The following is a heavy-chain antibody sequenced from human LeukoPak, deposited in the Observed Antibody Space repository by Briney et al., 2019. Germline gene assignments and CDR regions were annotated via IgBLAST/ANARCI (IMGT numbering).Heavy chain of an antibody. CDR2: IYSGGST. J-gene: IGHJ4*02. CDR3: ARLENIVGAPYFDY. V-gene: IGHV3-53*01. D-gene: IGHD1-26*01. CDR1: GFTVSSNY. Sequence: PGGSLRLSCAASGFTVSSNYMSWVRQAPGKGLEGVSVIYSGGSTYYADSVKGRFTISRDNSKNTLYLQMNSLRAEDTAVYYCARLENIVGAPYFDYWGQGTLVTVSS.